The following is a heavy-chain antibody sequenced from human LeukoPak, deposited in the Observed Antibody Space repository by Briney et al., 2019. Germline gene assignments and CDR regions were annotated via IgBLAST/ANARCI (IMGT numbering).Heavy chain of an antibody. CDR3: ARGYDILTGDNYFDY. CDR1: GFTFSSYD. J-gene: IGHJ4*02. V-gene: IGHV3-13*01. CDR2: IGTAGDT. D-gene: IGHD3-9*01. Sequence: GGSLRLSCAASGFTFSSYDMHWVRHAPGKGLEWVSAIGTAGDTYYPGSVKGRFTISRESAKNSLYLQMNSLSAGDTAVYYCARGYDILTGDNYFDYWGQGTLVTVSS.